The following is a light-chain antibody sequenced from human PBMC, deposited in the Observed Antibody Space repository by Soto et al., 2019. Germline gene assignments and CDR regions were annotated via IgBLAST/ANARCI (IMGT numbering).Light chain of an antibody. Sequence: EIVMTQSPATLSVSPGERATLSCRASQSVSSTLAWYQQKPGQAPRLLIYGASSRATGIPDRFSGSGSGTDFTLTISRLEPEDFAVYYCQQYGSSLTWTFGQGTKVDI. CDR3: QQYGSSLTWT. CDR2: GAS. V-gene: IGKV3-20*01. CDR1: QSVSST. J-gene: IGKJ1*01.